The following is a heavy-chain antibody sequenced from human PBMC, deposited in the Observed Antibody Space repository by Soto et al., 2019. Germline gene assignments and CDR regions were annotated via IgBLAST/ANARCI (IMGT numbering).Heavy chain of an antibody. Sequence: GGSLRLSCAASGFTFDDYAMHWVRQAPGKGLEWVSGICWNSGSIGYADSVKGRFTISRDNAKNSLYLQMNSLRAEDTALYYCAKDFMAFGGVIVLSSFDYWGQGTLVTVSS. CDR1: GFTFDDYA. CDR2: ICWNSGSI. V-gene: IGHV3-9*01. J-gene: IGHJ4*02. D-gene: IGHD3-16*02. CDR3: AKDFMAFGGVIVLSSFDY.